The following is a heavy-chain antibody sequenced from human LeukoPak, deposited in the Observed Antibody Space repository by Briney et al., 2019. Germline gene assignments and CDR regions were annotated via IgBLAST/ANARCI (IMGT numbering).Heavy chain of an antibody. J-gene: IGHJ4*02. CDR3: ARGARSSDY. D-gene: IGHD3-10*01. CDR1: GGSISSYY. CDR2: IYHSGST. Sequence: SETLSLTCTVSGGSISSYYWSWIRQPPGKELEWIGYIYHSGSTNYNPSLKSRVTISVDTSKNQLSLKLSSATAADTAVYYCARGARSSDYWGQGTLVTVSS. V-gene: IGHV4-59*01.